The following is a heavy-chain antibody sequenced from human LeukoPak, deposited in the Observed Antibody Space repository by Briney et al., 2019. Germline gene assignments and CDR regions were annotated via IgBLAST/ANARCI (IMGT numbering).Heavy chain of an antibody. Sequence: SVKVSCKASGGTFSSYAISWVRPAPGQGLEWMGRIIPIFGTANYAQKFQGRVTITADKSTSTAYMELSSLRSEETAVYYCARDRGIAAQVVGDFDIWGQGTMVTVSS. CDR2: IIPIFGTA. D-gene: IGHD6-13*01. CDR3: ARDRGIAAQVVGDFDI. CDR1: GGTFSSYA. J-gene: IGHJ3*02. V-gene: IGHV1-69*06.